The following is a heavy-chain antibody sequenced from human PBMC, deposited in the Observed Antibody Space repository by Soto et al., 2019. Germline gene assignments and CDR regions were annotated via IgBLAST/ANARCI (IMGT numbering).Heavy chain of an antibody. Sequence: ASVKVSCKASGYTFTGYYMHWVRQAPGQGLEWMGWINPNSGGTNYADSVRGRFTISRDNSKSTLYLQLNSLRAEDTAIYFCARCTVDTIVSSRWCNWFDPGAREPWSPSPQ. J-gene: IGHJ5*02. V-gene: IGHV1-2*02. CDR1: GYTFTGYY. CDR3: ARCTVDTIVSSRWCNWFDP. CDR2: INPNSGGT. D-gene: IGHD6-19*01.